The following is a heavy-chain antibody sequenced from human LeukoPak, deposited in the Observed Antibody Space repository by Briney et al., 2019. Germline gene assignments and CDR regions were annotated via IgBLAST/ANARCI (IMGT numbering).Heavy chain of an antibody. CDR2: MNPNSGYT. Sequence: ASVKVSCKTSGYTFTTYDINWVRQATGQGLEWMGWMNPNSGYTGFAQKFQGGVTMTRDTSTSTAYMELNSLRSEDTAVYYCVRVYGAIDYWGQGTLVTVSS. D-gene: IGHD4-17*01. CDR1: GYTFTTYD. CDR3: VRVYGAIDY. J-gene: IGHJ4*02. V-gene: IGHV1-8*01.